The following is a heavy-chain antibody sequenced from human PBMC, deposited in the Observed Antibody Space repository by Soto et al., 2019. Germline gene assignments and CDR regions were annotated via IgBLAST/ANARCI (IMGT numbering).Heavy chain of an antibody. CDR2: IYYSGST. CDR1: GGSISSSSCY. V-gene: IGHV4-31*03. J-gene: IGHJ6*02. CDR3: ARGYSYGLGYYYYGMDV. D-gene: IGHD5-18*01. Sequence: SETLSLTCTVSGGSISSSSCYWGWIRQHPGKGLEWIGYIYYSGSTYYNPSLKSRVTISVDTSKNQFSLKLSSVTAADTAVYYCARGYSYGLGYYYYGMDVWGQGTLVTVSS.